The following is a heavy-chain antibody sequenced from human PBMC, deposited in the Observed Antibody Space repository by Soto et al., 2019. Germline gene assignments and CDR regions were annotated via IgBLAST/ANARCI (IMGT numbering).Heavy chain of an antibody. CDR1: GFTFSSHG. D-gene: IGHD3-22*01. J-gene: IGHJ4*02. Sequence: LRLSCAVSGFTFSSHGMQWVRQAPGKGLEWVAVIGFDGSVSHYTDSVKGRFTVSRDNSKNTLYLQMNSLRAEDTAVYYCAKEFRHDNWFFEHWGQGTLVTVSS. CDR2: IGFDGSVS. V-gene: IGHV3-30*18. CDR3: AKEFRHDNWFFEH.